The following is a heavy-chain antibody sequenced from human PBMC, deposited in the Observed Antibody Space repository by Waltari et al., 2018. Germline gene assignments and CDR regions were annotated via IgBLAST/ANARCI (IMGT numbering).Heavy chain of an antibody. CDR1: GFVFGSYA. V-gene: IGHV3-23*01. D-gene: IGHD1-26*01. J-gene: IGHJ1*01. Sequence: EEQLLESGGGLVQPGGSLRLSCVASGFVFGSYAMTWVRQAPGKGLQWVSGVSAKSDYTNYADSVRGRFTISRDNSKNTLYLQMNNLRLEDTALYYCARYISRGRELLSWGQGTLVSVSS. CDR2: VSAKSDYT. CDR3: ARYISRGRELLS.